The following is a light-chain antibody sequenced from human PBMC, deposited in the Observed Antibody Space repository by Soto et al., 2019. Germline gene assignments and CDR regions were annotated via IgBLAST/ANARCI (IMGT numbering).Light chain of an antibody. CDR3: QQRSNWQVT. Sequence: DIVMTQSPDSLAVSLGERATLSCRASQSVSSSYLAWYQQKPGQAPRLLIYGASNRATGIPARFSGSGSGPDLTLTISSLEPEEFAGYYFQQRSNWQVTYGQGTRLEIK. V-gene: IGKV3D-20*02. J-gene: IGKJ5*01. CDR2: GAS. CDR1: QSVSSSY.